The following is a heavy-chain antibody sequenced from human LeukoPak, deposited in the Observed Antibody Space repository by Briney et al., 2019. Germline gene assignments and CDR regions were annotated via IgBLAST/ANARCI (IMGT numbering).Heavy chain of an antibody. J-gene: IGHJ4*02. V-gene: IGHV4-59*08. CDR1: GGSISSYY. CDR2: IYYSGST. Sequence: SETLSLTCTVSGGSISSYYWSWIRQPPGKGLEWIGYIYYSGSTNYNPSLKSRVTISVDTSKNQFSLKLSSVTAADTAVYYCASRAWFGELLPAYWGQGTLVTVSS. D-gene: IGHD3-10*01. CDR3: ASRAWFGELLPAY.